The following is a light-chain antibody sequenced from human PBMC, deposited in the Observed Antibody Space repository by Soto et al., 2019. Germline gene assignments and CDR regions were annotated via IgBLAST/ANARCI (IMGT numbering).Light chain of an antibody. CDR2: DAS. J-gene: IGKJ2*01. CDR3: QQRSNWPCT. V-gene: IGKV3-11*01. CDR1: QSVSSY. Sequence: EIVLTQSPATLSLSPGERATLSCRASQSVSSYVAWYQQKPGQAPRLLIYDASNRATGIPARFSGSGSVTDFTLTISSLEPEDFAVYYCQQRSNWPCTFGQGNKLEIK.